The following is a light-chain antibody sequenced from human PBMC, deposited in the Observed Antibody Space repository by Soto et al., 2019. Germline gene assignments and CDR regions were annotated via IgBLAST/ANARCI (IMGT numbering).Light chain of an antibody. J-gene: IGKJ1*01. V-gene: IGKV1-5*01. CDR2: DAS. CDR1: QSISSW. CDR3: QQYNSYSPQWT. Sequence: DIKMTQSPSTLSASVGDRVTITCRASQSISSWLAWYQQKPGKAPKLLIYDASSLESGVPSRFSGSGSGTEFTLTISSLQPDDFATYYCQQYNSYSPQWTFGQGTKVDI.